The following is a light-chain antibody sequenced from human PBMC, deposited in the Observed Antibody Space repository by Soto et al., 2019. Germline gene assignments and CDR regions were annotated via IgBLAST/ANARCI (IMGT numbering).Light chain of an antibody. CDR3: QRRSNWPPYT. CDR2: DAS. Sequence: EIVLTQSPATLSLSPGETATLSCRASQSLSDSLAWYQHKPGQAPRLLIYDASNRATGIPARFRGSGSGTDSTLTITSLEPEDFAVYYCQRRSNWPPYTFGQGTKVDIK. CDR1: QSLSDS. J-gene: IGKJ2*01. V-gene: IGKV3-11*01.